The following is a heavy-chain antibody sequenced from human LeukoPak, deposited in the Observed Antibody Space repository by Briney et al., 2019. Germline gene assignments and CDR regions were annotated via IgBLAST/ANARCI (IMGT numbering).Heavy chain of an antibody. CDR3: AGSGWSGGPFDY. CDR2: IYYSGST. J-gene: IGHJ4*02. D-gene: IGHD6-19*01. V-gene: IGHV4-39*07. Sequence: SETLSLTCTVSGGSISSSSYYWGWIRQPPGKGLEWIGSIYYSGSTYYNPSLKSRVTISVDTSKNQFSLKLNSVTAADTAVYYCAGSGWSGGPFDYWGQGILATVSS. CDR1: GGSISSSSYY.